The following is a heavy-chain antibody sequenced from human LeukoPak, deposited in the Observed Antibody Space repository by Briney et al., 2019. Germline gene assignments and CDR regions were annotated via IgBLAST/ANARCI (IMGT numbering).Heavy chain of an antibody. V-gene: IGHV3-33*08. Sequence: PWGSLGLSFAASGNYLMHLVRQAPGKGLEWVAVIWYDGSNKYYADSVKGRFTISRDNSKNTVYLQMNSLRAEDTAVYYCARTHFADSWGQGTLVTVSS. CDR3: ARTHFADS. CDR1: GNYL. J-gene: IGHJ4*02. D-gene: IGHD3-3*02. CDR2: IWYDGSNK.